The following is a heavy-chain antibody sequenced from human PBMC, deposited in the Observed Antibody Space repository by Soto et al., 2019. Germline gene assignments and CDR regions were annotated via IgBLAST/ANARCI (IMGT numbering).Heavy chain of an antibody. Sequence: QVQLVQSGAEVKKPGSSVKVSCQASGGTFSSSAISWVRQAPAQGLEWIGGTIPALGIANYAQKVQGRVTITADESTSTAYMDLRSLRSEDTAVYYCARRGGDTVGGGYLGCWGRGTLVTVSS. CDR3: ARRGGDTVGGGYLGC. J-gene: IGHJ2*01. CDR2: TIPALGIA. V-gene: IGHV1-69*02. CDR1: GGTFSSSA. D-gene: IGHD3-16*01.